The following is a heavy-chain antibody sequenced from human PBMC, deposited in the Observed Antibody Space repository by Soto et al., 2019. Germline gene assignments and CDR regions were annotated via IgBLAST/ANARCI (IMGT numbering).Heavy chain of an antibody. J-gene: IGHJ4*02. D-gene: IGHD3-16*01. CDR3: ARHGGYFFDY. CDR1: SGSFSGHY. V-gene: IGHV4-34*01. CDR2: IYHGLSI. Sequence: QVQLQQWGAGLLKPSETLSLTCAVYSGSFSGHYWSWIRQPPGKDLEWIGEIYHGLSIVYNPSLKSRVTISGDSSKNQFSLKLGSVTAADTAVYYCARHGGYFFDYWGQGTLVTVSS.